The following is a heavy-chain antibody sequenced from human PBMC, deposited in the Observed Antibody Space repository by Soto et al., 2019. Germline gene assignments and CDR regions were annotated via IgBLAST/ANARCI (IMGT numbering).Heavy chain of an antibody. CDR2: SSYNGGT. Sequence: ETLSLTCTVSTDSSSFTNSYWGWIRQPPGKGLQWIGSSSYNGGTFYNPSLKGRVVISFDTSKKQSSLQVTSVTAADTAVYFCARHRIEVVWRGFDFWGQGSPVTVSS. CDR3: ARHRIEVVWRGFDF. D-gene: IGHD3-10*01. CDR1: TDSSSFTNSY. V-gene: IGHV4-39*01. J-gene: IGHJ4*02.